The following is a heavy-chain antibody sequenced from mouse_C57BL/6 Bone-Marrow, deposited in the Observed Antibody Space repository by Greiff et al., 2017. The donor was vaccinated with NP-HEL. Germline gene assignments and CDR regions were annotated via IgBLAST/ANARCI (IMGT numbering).Heavy chain of an antibody. J-gene: IGHJ1*03. D-gene: IGHD1-1*01. CDR2: IYPRDGST. Sequence: QVHVKQSGPELVKPGASVKLSCKASGYTFTSYDINWVNQRPGQGLEWIGWIYPRDGSTKYNEKFKGKATLTVDTSSSTAYMELHSLTSEDSAVYFCARSGYYGLWYFDVWGTGTTVTVSS. CDR1: GYTFTSYD. V-gene: IGHV1-85*01. CDR3: ARSGYYGLWYFDV.